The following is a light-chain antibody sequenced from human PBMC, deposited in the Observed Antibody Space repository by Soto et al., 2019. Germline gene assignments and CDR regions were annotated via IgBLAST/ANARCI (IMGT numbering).Light chain of an antibody. J-gene: IGKJ4*01. CDR2: AAF. CDR1: QTINTY. V-gene: IGKV1-39*01. Sequence: DIPMTQSPSSLSASVGDRVTITCRASQTINTYLNWYQQRPGKAPKLLIYAAFTLQSGVPSRFPGRGFWTEFPFTISSRQPENFATYQFPPSSSIPPLTFGGGTRVEI. CDR3: PPSSSIPPLT.